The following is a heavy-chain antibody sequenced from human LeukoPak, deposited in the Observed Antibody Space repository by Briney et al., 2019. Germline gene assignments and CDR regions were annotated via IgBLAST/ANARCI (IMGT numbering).Heavy chain of an antibody. D-gene: IGHD6-19*01. J-gene: IGHJ3*02. CDR3: ARDRSQWLPRPDAFDI. V-gene: IGHV4-39*07. CDR2: IYYSGST. Sequence: SETLSLTCTVSGGSISSSSYYWGWIRQPPGKGLEWIGSIYYSGSTYYNPSLKSRVTILVDTSKNQFSLKLSSVTAADTAVYYCARDRSQWLPRPDAFDIWGQGTMVTVSS. CDR1: GGSISSSSYY.